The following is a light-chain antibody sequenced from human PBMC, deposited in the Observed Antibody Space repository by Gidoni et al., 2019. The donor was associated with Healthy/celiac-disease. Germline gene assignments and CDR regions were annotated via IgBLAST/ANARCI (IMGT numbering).Light chain of an antibody. CDR1: QSVSSN. V-gene: IGKV3-15*01. J-gene: IGKJ4*01. CDR2: GAS. CDR3: QQYNNWPPRLT. Sequence: EMVMTQSPATLAVSRGERATLSCRASQSVSSNLAWYQQKPGQAPRLLIYGASTRDTGIPARFSGSASGTEFTLTISSLQSEDFAVYYCQQYNNWPPRLTFXGXTKVEIK.